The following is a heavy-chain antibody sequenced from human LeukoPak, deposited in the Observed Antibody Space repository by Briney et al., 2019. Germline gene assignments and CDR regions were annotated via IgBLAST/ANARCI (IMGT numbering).Heavy chain of an antibody. D-gene: IGHD2/OR15-2a*01. V-gene: IGHV3-11*04. J-gene: IGHJ4*02. CDR2: ISSSGRTI. CDR1: GFTFRDYY. Sequence: GGSLRLSCAASGFTFRDYYMSWIRQAPGKGLEWVSYISSSGRTIYYADSVKGRFTVSRDNAKNSLYLQMNSLRGEDTAVYYCAKGTTPPDYWGRGTLVTVSS. CDR3: AKGTTPPDY.